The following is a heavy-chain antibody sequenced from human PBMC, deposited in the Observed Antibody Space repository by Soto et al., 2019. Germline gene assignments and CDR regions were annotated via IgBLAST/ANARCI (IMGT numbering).Heavy chain of an antibody. D-gene: IGHD3-10*01. CDR1: GFTFSSYG. CDR2: ISYDGSNK. V-gene: IGHV3-30*18. Sequence: QPGGSLRLSCAASGFTFSSYGMHWVRQAPGKGLEWVAVISYDGSNKYYADSVKGRFTISRDNSKNTLYLQMNSLRAEDTAVYYCAKDGGAVYGMDVWGQGTTVTVSS. J-gene: IGHJ6*02. CDR3: AKDGGAVYGMDV.